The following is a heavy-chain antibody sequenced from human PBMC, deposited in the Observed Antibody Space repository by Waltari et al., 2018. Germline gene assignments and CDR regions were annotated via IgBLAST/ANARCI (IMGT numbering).Heavy chain of an antibody. J-gene: IGHJ6*02. V-gene: IGHV3-66*02. Sequence: EVHLVESGGGLVQPGGSLRLSCAASGFPFSTYDVHWVRQTTGKRLEWVSVIYSGGSTYYADSVKGRFTISRDNSKNTLYLQMNSLRAEDTAVYYCAREPTTVTKVYYYGMDVWGQGTTVTVSS. CDR3: AREPTTVTKVYYYGMDV. D-gene: IGHD4-17*01. CDR1: GFPFSTYD. CDR2: IYSGGST.